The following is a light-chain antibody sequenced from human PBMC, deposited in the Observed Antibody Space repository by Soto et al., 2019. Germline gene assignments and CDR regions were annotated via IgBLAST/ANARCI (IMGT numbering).Light chain of an antibody. CDR3: LQYGSSRT. CDR2: GVS. CDR1: QSVSSIY. V-gene: IGKV3-20*01. J-gene: IGKJ2*01. Sequence: EIVLTQSPGTLSLSPGERATLSCRASQSVSSIYLAWYQQKPGQAPRLLIYGVSSRATGIPDRFSGCGSGTDFTLTISRLEPEDFAVYYCLQYGSSRTFGQGTKLEIK.